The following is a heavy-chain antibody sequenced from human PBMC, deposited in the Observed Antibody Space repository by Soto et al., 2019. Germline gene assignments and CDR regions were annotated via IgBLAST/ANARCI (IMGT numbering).Heavy chain of an antibody. D-gene: IGHD3-22*01. CDR1: GYSFTSYW. J-gene: IGHJ3*02. V-gene: IGHV5-10-1*01. CDR3: AGLYYYDSSGYYGGLGAFDI. Sequence: GESLKISCKGSGYSFTSYWISWVRQMPRKGLEWMGRIDPSDSYTNYSPSFQGHVTISADKSISTAYLQWSSLKASDTAMYYCAGLYYYDSSGYYGGLGAFDIWGQGTMVTVSS. CDR2: IDPSDSYT.